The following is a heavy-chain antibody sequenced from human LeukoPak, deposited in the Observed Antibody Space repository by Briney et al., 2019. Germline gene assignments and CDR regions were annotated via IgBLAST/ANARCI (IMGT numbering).Heavy chain of an antibody. CDR3: ARVVKYYYDSSGYPVTNYFDY. D-gene: IGHD3-22*01. V-gene: IGHV1-46*01. J-gene: IGHJ4*02. CDR2: INPSGGST. CDR1: GYTFTSHY. Sequence: ASVKVSCKASGYTFTSHYMHWVRQAPGQGLEWMGIINPSGGSTSYAQKFQGRVTMTRDTSTSTVYMELSSLRSEDTAVYYCARVVKYYYDSSGYPVTNYFDYWGQGTLVTVSS.